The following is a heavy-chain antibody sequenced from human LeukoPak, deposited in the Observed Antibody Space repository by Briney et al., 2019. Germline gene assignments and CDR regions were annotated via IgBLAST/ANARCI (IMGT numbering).Heavy chain of an antibody. CDR1: GFTLSSNW. V-gene: IGHV3-74*01. CDR2: INNDGSST. J-gene: IGHJ4*02. Sequence: GGSLRLSCAASGFTLSSNWMHWLRQAPGQGLVWVSRINNDGSSTSYADSVKGRFTISRDNAKDTLFLQMNSLRAEDTAVYYCVKYSSGWNWGQGTLVTVSS. D-gene: IGHD6-19*01. CDR3: VKYSSGWN.